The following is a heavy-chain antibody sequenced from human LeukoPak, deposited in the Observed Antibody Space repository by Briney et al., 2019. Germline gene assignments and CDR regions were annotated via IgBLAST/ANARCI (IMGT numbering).Heavy chain of an antibody. CDR3: AKDIVVVPAAYDY. CDR1: GFTFSSYA. CDR2: ISGSGGST. J-gene: IGHJ4*02. Sequence: PGGSLRLSCAASGFTFSSYAMSWVRQAPGKGREWVSAISGSGGSTYYADSVKGRFTISRDNSKNTLYLQMNSLRAEDTAVYYCAKDIVVVPAAYDYWGQGTLVTVSS. D-gene: IGHD2-2*01. V-gene: IGHV3-23*01.